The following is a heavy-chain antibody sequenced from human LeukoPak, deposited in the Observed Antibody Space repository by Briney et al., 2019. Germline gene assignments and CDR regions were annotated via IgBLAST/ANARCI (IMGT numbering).Heavy chain of an antibody. CDR1: GFSFSNHW. V-gene: IGHV3-74*01. CDR3: TRDVSQSSSWYGKFDY. D-gene: IGHD6-13*01. J-gene: IGHJ4*02. CDR2: INSDGSST. Sequence: GGSLTLTCAASGFSFSNHWLHWGRQVPAKGLVWVSRINSDGSSTTYADSVKGRFTISRDNTKNTLYLRMNSLRDEDTAVYYCTRDVSQSSSWYGKFDYWGQGNQVTVSS.